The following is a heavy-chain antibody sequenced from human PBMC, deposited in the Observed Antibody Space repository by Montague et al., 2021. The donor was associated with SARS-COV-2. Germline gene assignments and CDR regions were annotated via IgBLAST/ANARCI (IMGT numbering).Heavy chain of an antibody. V-gene: IGHV2-5*01. CDR1: GFSLSTSGVG. Sequence: PALVKPTQTLTLTCTFSGFSLSTSGVGVGWIRQPPGKALEWLALIDCYDDKRYSPSLKSRLTITKDTSKNQVVLTMTNMDPVDTATYYCAHRPAGWNLYYFDFWGQGTLVTVSS. J-gene: IGHJ4*02. CDR3: AHRPAGWNLYYFDF. D-gene: IGHD1-1*01. CDR2: IDCYDDK.